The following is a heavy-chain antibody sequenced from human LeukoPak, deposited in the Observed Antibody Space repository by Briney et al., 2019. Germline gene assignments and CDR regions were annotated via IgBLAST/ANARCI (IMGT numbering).Heavy chain of an antibody. CDR3: AKGFRRQLVGYHPIT. CDR1: GFTFSSYA. V-gene: IGHV3-23*01. CDR2: ISGSGGST. J-gene: IGHJ4*02. Sequence: PGGSLRLSCAASGFTFSSYAMSWARQAPGKGLEWVSAISGSGGSTYYADSVKGRFTISRDNSKNTLYLQMNSLRAEDTAVYHCAKGFRRQLVGYHPITWGQGTLVTVSS. D-gene: IGHD6-13*01.